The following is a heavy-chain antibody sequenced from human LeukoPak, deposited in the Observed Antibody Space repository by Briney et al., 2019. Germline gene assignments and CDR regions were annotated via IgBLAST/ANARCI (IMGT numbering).Heavy chain of an antibody. V-gene: IGHV3-7*01. Sequence: GGSLRLSCAASGFTFSGYWMSWVRQAPGKGLEWVANIKPDGSEKYYVDSVKGRSTISRDNAKNSLYLQMNGLRAEDTAVYYCARDSVAVAGTPFDYWGQGTLVTVSS. J-gene: IGHJ4*02. D-gene: IGHD6-19*01. CDR2: IKPDGSEK. CDR3: ARDSVAVAGTPFDY. CDR1: GFTFSGYW.